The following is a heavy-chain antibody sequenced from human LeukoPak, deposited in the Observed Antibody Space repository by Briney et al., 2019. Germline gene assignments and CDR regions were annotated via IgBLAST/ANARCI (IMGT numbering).Heavy chain of an antibody. CDR1: GGSISSYY. Sequence: SETLSLTCTVSGGSISSYYWGWIRQPPGKGLEWIGSIYYSGSTYYNPSLKSRVTISVDTSKNQFSLKLSSVTAADTAVYYCARPGELANWYFDLWGRGTLVTVSS. V-gene: IGHV4-39*01. J-gene: IGHJ2*01. CDR2: IYYSGST. D-gene: IGHD3-10*01. CDR3: ARPGELANWYFDL.